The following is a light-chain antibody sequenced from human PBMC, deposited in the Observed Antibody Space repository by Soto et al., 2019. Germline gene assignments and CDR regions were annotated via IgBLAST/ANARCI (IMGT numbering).Light chain of an antibody. CDR1: QSLMHSDGNTY. V-gene: IGKV2-30*02. CDR3: MQGTHWPWT. J-gene: IGKJ1*01. CDR2: EVS. Sequence: DVVMTQSPLSLPVTLGQPASISCRSSQSLMHSDGNTYLNWFQQRPGQSPRRLIYEVSDRDSGVPDRSSGSGSGTDFTLKISRVEAEDVGVYSCMQGTHWPWTFGQGTEVDIK.